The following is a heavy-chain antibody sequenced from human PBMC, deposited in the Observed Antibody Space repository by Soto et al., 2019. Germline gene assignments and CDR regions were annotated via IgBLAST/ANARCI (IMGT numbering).Heavy chain of an antibody. CDR2: IIPIFGTA. V-gene: IGHV1-69*13. CDR3: ARVGDSSGWFQPYYFDY. J-gene: IGHJ4*02. CDR1: GDTFSSYA. Sequence: ASVKVSCKASGDTFSSYAISWVRQAPGQGLEWMGGIIPIFGTANYAQKFQGRVTITADESTSTAYMELSSLRSEDTAVYYCARVGDSSGWFQPYYFDYWGQGTLVTVSS. D-gene: IGHD6-19*01.